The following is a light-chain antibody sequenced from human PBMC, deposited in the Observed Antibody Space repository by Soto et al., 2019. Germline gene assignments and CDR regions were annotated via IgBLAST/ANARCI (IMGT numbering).Light chain of an antibody. CDR2: GDI. CDR3: QSFDRTLSGYV. Sequence: QSVLTQPPSVSGAPGQRVTISCGGSSSNIGAGYDVHWYQHLPGTAPRLLISGDINRPSGVPDRFSGSKSGTSASLAITGLQAEDEADYYCQSFDRTLSGYVFGSGTKLTVL. V-gene: IGLV1-40*01. J-gene: IGLJ1*01. CDR1: SSNIGAGYD.